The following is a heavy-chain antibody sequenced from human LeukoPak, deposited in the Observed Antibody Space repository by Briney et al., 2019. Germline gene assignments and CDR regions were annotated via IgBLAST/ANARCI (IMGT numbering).Heavy chain of an antibody. CDR3: ARDRGVSSGYYEEGDAFDI. D-gene: IGHD3-22*01. CDR2: IYYSGST. V-gene: IGHV4-59*01. Sequence: PSETLSLTCTVSGGSISSYYWSWIRQPPGKGLEWIGYIYYSGSTNYNPSLKSRVTISVDTSKNQFSLKLSSVTAADTAVYYCARDRGVSSGYYEEGDAFDIWGQGTMVTVSS. J-gene: IGHJ3*02. CDR1: GGSISSYY.